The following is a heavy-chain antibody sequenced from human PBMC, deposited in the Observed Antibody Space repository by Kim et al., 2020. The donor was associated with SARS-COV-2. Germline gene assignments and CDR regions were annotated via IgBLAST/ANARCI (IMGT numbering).Heavy chain of an antibody. CDR2: ISYDGSNK. D-gene: IGHD5-12*01. V-gene: IGHV3-30*18. CDR3: AKDSFSRWLRHEEGGMDV. Sequence: GGSLRLSCAASGFTFSSYDMHWVRQAPGKGLEWVAVISYDGSNKYYADSVKGRFTISRDNSKNTLYLQMNSLRAEDTAVYYCAKDSFSRWLRHEEGGMDVWGQGTTVTVSS. J-gene: IGHJ6*02. CDR1: GFTFSSYD.